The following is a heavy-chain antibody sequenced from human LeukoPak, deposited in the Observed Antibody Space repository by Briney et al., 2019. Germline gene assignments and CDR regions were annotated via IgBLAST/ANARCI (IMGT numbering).Heavy chain of an antibody. CDR2: INPNSGGT. CDR1: GYTFTGYY. D-gene: IGHD3-10*01. CDR3: ARDYITMVRGAETVAY. J-gene: IGHJ4*02. Sequence: ASVKVSCKASGYTFTGYYMHWVRQAPGQGLEWMGRINPNSGGTNYAQKFQGRVTMTRDKSISTAYMELSRLRSDDTAVYYCARDYITMVRGAETVAYWGQGTLVTVSS. V-gene: IGHV1-2*06.